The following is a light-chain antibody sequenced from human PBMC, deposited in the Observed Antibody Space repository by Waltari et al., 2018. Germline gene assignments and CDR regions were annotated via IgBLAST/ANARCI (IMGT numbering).Light chain of an antibody. CDR2: EVH. V-gene: IGLV2-14*01. J-gene: IGLJ1*01. CDR3: SSHTTSDSLV. CDR1: SSDVGAYNY. Sequence: QSALTQPASVSGSPGQSITISCTGTSSDVGAYNYVSWYQQHPGKVPQLMIYEVHKRPSGVPNRFSGSKSGNTASLTISGLQPEDEADYYCSSHTTSDSLVFGTGTKVTVL.